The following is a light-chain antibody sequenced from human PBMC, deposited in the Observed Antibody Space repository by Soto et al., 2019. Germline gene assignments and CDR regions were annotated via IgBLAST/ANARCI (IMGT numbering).Light chain of an antibody. V-gene: IGKV1-5*01. CDR2: DAS. CDR1: QSINDW. J-gene: IGKJ1*01. CDR3: QQYDSFSVT. Sequence: DIQMTQSPFTLSASVGDRVTITCRASQSINDWLAWYQQKPGKAPKVLIYDASSLESGVPSRFSGSGSGTEFTLTISSLQPDDFATYYCQQYDSFSVTFGQGTKVDI.